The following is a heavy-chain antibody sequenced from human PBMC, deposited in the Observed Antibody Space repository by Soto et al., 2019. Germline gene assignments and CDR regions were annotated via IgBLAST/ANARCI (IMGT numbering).Heavy chain of an antibody. Sequence: QVQLQESGPGLVKPSETLSLTCTVSGGSISSYYWSWIRQPPGKGLEWIAYIYYSGSTNYNPSLKSRATRSVDTSKNQLSLKLSSVTAADTAVYYCARDRGVRGVIRLGDVWGQGTTVTVSS. CDR3: ARDRGVRGVIRLGDV. J-gene: IGHJ6*02. CDR1: GGSISSYY. CDR2: IYYSGST. D-gene: IGHD3-10*01. V-gene: IGHV4-59*01.